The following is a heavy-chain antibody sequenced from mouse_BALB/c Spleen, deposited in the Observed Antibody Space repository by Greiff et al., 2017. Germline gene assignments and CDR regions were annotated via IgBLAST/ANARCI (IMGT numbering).Heavy chain of an antibody. J-gene: IGHJ4*01. Sequence: EVKLEESGGGLVQPGGSLKLSCAASGFTFSSYTMSWVRQTPEKRLEWVAYISNGGGSTYYPDTVKGRFTISRDNAKNTLYLQMSSLKSEDTAMYYCAREGYWGQGTSVTVSS. V-gene: IGHV5-12-2*01. CDR3: AREGY. CDR2: ISNGGGST. CDR1: GFTFSSYT.